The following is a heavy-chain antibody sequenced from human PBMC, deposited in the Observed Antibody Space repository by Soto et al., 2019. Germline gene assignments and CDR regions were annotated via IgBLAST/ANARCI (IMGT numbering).Heavy chain of an antibody. V-gene: IGHV3-30-3*01. CDR3: ERLRGGLSYYYYYGMDV. CDR2: ISYDGSNK. Sequence: GGSVRLSXAASGFTFSSYAMHWVRQAPGKGLEWVAVISYDGSNKYYADSVKGRFTISRDNSKNTLYLQMNSLRAEDTAVYYCERLRGGLSYYYYYGMDVWGQGTTVTVS. J-gene: IGHJ6*02. CDR1: GFTFSSYA. D-gene: IGHD2-15*01.